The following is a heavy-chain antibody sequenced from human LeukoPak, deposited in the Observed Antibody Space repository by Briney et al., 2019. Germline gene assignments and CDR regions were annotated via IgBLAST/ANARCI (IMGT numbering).Heavy chain of an antibody. CDR3: VRTPPNWGFDY. CDR2: MSPNSGDT. V-gene: IGHV1-8*01. CDR1: GYTFTTHD. D-gene: IGHD7-27*01. Sequence: ASVKVSCKASGYTFTTHDINWVRQATGQGLEWSGWMSPNSGDTGYAQKFQGRVTMTSDSSISTAYMELSSLRSEDTAIYYCVRTPPNWGFDYWGQGTLVTVSS. J-gene: IGHJ4*02.